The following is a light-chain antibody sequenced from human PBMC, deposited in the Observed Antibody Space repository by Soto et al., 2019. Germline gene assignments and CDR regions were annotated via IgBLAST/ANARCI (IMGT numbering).Light chain of an antibody. Sequence: EIGMTQSPATVSVSQGEGATLSCRASQSVSSKLAWYQQKPGQAPRLLIYGASTRETGIPARFSGSGSGTEFTLIISSLQSEDSAVYYCQQYNSWLWTFGQGTKVDIK. CDR2: GAS. CDR1: QSVSSK. CDR3: QQYNSWLWT. J-gene: IGKJ1*01. V-gene: IGKV3-15*01.